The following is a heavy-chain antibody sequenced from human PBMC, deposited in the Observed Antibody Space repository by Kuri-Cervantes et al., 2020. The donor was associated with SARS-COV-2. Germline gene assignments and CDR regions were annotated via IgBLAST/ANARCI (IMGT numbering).Heavy chain of an antibody. J-gene: IGHJ4*02. D-gene: IGHD3-3*01. Sequence: SVKVSCKASGGTFHSNAITWVRQAPGQGLEWMGGFSPVLDTPHYAQKFQGRVTITTDESTTTAFMELSSLKSDDTAVYYCARGRLRFLEWLAYYFDYWGQGTLVTVSS. CDR3: ARGRLRFLEWLAYYFDY. V-gene: IGHV1-69*05. CDR1: GGTFHSNA. CDR2: FSPVLDTP.